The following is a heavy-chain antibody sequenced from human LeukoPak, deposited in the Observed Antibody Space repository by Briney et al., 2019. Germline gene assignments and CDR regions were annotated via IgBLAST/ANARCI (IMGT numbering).Heavy chain of an antibody. D-gene: IGHD3-9*01. Sequence: SETLSLTCTVSAGSISSGSYYSSWIRQPAGERLEWIGRIDTSGSTNYNPSLKSRVTISVDTSKNQFSLKLTSVSAADTAVFYCARGVHFDWLLGGDFDYWGQGTLVTVSS. CDR3: ARGVHFDWLLGGDFDY. J-gene: IGHJ4*02. CDR1: AGSISSGSYY. CDR2: IDTSGST. V-gene: IGHV4-61*02.